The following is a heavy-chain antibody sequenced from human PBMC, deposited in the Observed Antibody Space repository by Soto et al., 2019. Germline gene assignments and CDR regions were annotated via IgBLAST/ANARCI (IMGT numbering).Heavy chain of an antibody. V-gene: IGHV3-53*02. CDR2: IYSGGST. Sequence: EVQLVETGGGLIQPGGSLRLSCAASGFTVSSNYMSWVRQAPGKGLEWVSVIYSGGSTYYADSVKGRFTISRDNSKNKLYLQMISLRAEYTAVYYCAIDLRGYCSSTSCYPSYGMDVCGQGTTVTVSS. CDR1: GFTVSSNY. CDR3: AIDLRGYCSSTSCYPSYGMDV. D-gene: IGHD2-2*01. J-gene: IGHJ6*01.